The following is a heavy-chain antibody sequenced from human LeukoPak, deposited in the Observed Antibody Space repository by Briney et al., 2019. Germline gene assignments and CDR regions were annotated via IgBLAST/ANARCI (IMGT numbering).Heavy chain of an antibody. V-gene: IGHV3-11*01. CDR3: ARGRYSGSYVPYFDY. CDR2: LSSSGSTI. Sequence: GGSLRLSCAGSGFTFSDYYMSWIRQAPGKGLEWVSYLSSSGSTIYYADSVKGRLTISRDNAKNSLYVQMSSLRAEDTAVYYCARGRYSGSYVPYFDYWGQGTLVTVSS. D-gene: IGHD1-26*01. J-gene: IGHJ4*02. CDR1: GFTFSDYY.